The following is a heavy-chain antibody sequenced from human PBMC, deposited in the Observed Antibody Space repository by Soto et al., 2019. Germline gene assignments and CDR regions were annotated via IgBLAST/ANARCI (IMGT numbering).Heavy chain of an antibody. J-gene: IGHJ4*02. D-gene: IGHD1-1*01. CDR2: SSNSGSFT. CDR1: GITLSDHY. V-gene: IGHV3-11*06. CDR3: VKSGDNYNLLDY. Sequence: PGGSLRLSCAASGITLSDHYMCWIRQAPGKGLEWFGYSSNSGSFTRYADSVKGRLSISRDNAKSSLYLQISSLRVDDTATYYCVKSGDNYNLLDYWGQGTPVTVSS.